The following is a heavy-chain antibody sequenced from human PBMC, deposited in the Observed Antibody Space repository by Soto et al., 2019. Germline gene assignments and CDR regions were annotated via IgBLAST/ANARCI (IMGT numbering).Heavy chain of an antibody. CDR1: GGSISSGGYY. CDR2: IYYSGST. CDR3: ARSKVRGYYYYGMDI. J-gene: IGHJ6*02. D-gene: IGHD3-10*01. V-gene: IGHV4-31*03. Sequence: SETLSLTCTVSGGSISSGGYYWSWIRQHPGKGLEWIGYIYYSGSTYYNPSLKSRVTISVDTSKNQFSLKLSSVTAADTAVYYCARSKVRGYYYYGMDIWGQGTTVTVSS.